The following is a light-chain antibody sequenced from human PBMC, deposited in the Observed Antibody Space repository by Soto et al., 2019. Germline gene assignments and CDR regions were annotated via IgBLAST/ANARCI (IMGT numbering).Light chain of an antibody. CDR1: QSVSNY. J-gene: IGKJ5*01. CDR2: DTS. CDR3: QQSYSTRIT. V-gene: IGKV3-11*01. Sequence: EIVLTQSPATLSLSPGERATLSCRASQSVSNYLAWYQQKPGQAPRVLIYDTSKRATGIPARFSGSGSGTDFTLTISSLEPEDFATYYCQQSYSTRITFGQGTRLEIK.